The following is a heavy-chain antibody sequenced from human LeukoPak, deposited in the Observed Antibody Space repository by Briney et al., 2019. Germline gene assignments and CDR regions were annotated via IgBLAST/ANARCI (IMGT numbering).Heavy chain of an antibody. V-gene: IGHV1-58*02. CDR1: WFNFTSFG. CDR2: IVVGSGNT. J-gene: IGHJ6*03. Sequence: SVEVSWKASWFNFTSFGIQLVRPARGQRLEWIGWIVVGSGNTNYAQNFQERVTLTRDMSTRTAYMELSSLRSEDTAVYFCAAVGLYYMDVWGKGTTVTVS. CDR3: AAVGLYYMDV.